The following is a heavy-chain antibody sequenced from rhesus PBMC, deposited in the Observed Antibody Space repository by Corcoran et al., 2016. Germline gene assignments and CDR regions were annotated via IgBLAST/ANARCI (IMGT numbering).Heavy chain of an antibody. D-gene: IGHD6-31*01. V-gene: IGHV4S7*01. CDR1: GGSISDSYY. CDR3: ARVTHSRGWNWYFDL. CDR2: IYGSSGST. Sequence: QVQLQESGPGLVKPSETLSLTCAVSGGSISDSYYWNWIRQPPGKGLEWIGNIYGSSGSTYTNPSPNRRVTISKDTSKNQFSLRLSSVTAADTAVYYCARVTHSRGWNWYFDLWGPGTPITISS. J-gene: IGHJ2*01.